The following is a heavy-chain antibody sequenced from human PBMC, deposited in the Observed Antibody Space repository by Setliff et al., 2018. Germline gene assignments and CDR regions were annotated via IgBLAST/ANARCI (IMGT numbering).Heavy chain of an antibody. J-gene: IGHJ4*02. CDR1: SYTFTSYG. V-gene: IGHV1-2*04. Sequence: ASVKVSCKASSYTFTSYGISWVRQAPGQGLERMGWINPNSGGTNYAQKFQGWVTMTRDTSTSTVYMELSSLRSEDTAVYYCARTTPRSSFDYWGQGTLVTVSS. CDR2: INPNSGGT. CDR3: ARTTPRSSFDY.